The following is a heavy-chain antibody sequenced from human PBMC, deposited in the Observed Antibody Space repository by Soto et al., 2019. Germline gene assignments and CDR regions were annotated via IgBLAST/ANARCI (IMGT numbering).Heavy chain of an antibody. D-gene: IGHD3-3*01. V-gene: IGHV3-49*04. CDR2: IRSKAYGGAT. CDR3: TREPITIFGVVPLYFYGMDV. CDR1: GFIVGDYA. J-gene: IGHJ6*02. Sequence: GGALRLFCTASGFIVGDYAMSWVRQAPGKGLEWVGFIRSKAYGGATEYAASVKGRFTISRDDSKSIAYLQMNSLKTEDTAVYYCTREPITIFGVVPLYFYGMDVWREGTTVTVS.